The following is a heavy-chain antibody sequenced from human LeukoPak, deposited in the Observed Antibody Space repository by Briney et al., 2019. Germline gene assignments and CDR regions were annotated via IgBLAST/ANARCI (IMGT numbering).Heavy chain of an antibody. D-gene: IGHD6-19*01. V-gene: IGHV3-33*01. CDR1: GFTFSSYG. CDR3: ARGDSGWVDY. J-gene: IGHJ4*02. Sequence: GGSLRLSCAASGFTFSSYGMHWVRQAPGEGLEWVAVIWYDGSNKYYADSVEGRFTISRDNSKTTLYLQMNSLRAEDTAVYYCARGDSGWVDYWGQGTLVTVSS. CDR2: IWYDGSNK.